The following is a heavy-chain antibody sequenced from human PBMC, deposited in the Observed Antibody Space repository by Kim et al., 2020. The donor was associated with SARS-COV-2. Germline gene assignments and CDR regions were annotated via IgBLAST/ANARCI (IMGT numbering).Heavy chain of an antibody. V-gene: IGHV4-59*13. J-gene: IGHJ6*02. CDR3: ARFRVGDDFWSGYYTWGSGSVYYYGMDV. D-gene: IGHD3-3*01. CDR1: GGSISSYY. CDR2: IYYSGST. Sequence: SETLSLTCTVSGGSISSYYWSWIRQPPGKGLEWIGYIYYSGSTNYNPSLKSRVTISVDTSKNQFSLKLSSVTAADTAVYYCARFRVGDDFWSGYYTWGSGSVYYYGMDVWGQGTTVTVSS.